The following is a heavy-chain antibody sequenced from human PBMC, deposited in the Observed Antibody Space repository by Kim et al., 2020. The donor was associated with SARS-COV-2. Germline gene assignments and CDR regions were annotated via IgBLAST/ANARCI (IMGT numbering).Heavy chain of an antibody. CDR1: GGTFSSYA. CDR2: IIPIFGTA. J-gene: IGHJ4*02. Sequence: SVKVSCKASGGTFSSYAISWVRQAPGQGLEWMGGIIPIFGTANYAQKFQGRVTITADESTSTAYMELSSLRSEDTAVYYCARVPWPSIWGSGSYADYWGQGTLVTVSS. D-gene: IGHD3-10*01. CDR3: ARVPWPSIWGSGSYADY. V-gene: IGHV1-69*13.